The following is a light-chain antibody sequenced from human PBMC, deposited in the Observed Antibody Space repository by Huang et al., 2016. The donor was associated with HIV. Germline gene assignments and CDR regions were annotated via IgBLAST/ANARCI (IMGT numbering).Light chain of an antibody. J-gene: IGKJ1*01. CDR1: QDISNY. Sequence: DIQMTQSPSAMSASVGDRVTITCRASQDISNYLAWFQQKPGKGPKRLIYATSNLQTGVPSMFSGSGSGTEFTLTISSLQPEDFATYYCLQHNTYPWTFGQGTKVEI. CDR2: ATS. CDR3: LQHNTYPWT. V-gene: IGKV1-17*03.